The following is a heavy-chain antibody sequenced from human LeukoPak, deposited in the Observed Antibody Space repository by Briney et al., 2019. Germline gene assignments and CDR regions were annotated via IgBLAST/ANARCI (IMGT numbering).Heavy chain of an antibody. V-gene: IGHV1-18*01. Sequence: GASVKVSCKASGYTFTSYGISWVRQAPGQGLEWMGWISAYNGNTNYAQKLQGRVTMTTDTSTSTAYMELRSLRSDDTAVYFCAKEVKAGTNWFDPWGQGTLVTVSS. CDR1: GYTFTSYG. CDR3: AKEVKAGTNWFDP. J-gene: IGHJ5*02. D-gene: IGHD6-13*01. CDR2: ISAYNGNT.